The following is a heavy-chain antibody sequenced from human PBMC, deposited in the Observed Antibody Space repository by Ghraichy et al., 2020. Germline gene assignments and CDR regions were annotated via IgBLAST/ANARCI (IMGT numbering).Heavy chain of an antibody. CDR1: GFTFGNDW. J-gene: IGHJ4*02. Sequence: GGSLRLSCAASGFTFGNDWMHWVRQAPGKGLVWVSRISSDGSNKNYADSVKGRFTISRDNAKNTLYLQMNRLRAEDTAVYYCVFYDFWSGFSVYWGQGTLVTVSS. CDR3: VFYDFWSGFSVY. V-gene: IGHV3-74*01. D-gene: IGHD3-3*01. CDR2: ISSDGSNK.